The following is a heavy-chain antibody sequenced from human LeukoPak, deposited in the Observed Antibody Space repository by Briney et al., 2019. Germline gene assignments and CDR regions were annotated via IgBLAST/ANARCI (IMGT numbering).Heavy chain of an antibody. Sequence: SVKVSCKASGGTFSSYAISWVRQAPGQGLEWMGGIIPIFGTANYAQKFQGRVTITADKSTSTAYMELSSLRSEDTAVYYCARAVDGYNSFDRYFDYWGQGTLVTVSS. CDR2: IIPIFGTA. CDR3: ARAVDGYNSFDRYFDY. J-gene: IGHJ4*02. V-gene: IGHV1-69*06. CDR1: GGTFSSYA. D-gene: IGHD5-24*01.